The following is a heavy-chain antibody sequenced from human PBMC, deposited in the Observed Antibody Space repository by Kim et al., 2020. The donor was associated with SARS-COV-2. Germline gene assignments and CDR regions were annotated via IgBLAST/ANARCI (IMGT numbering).Heavy chain of an antibody. CDR2: IYYSGST. D-gene: IGHD3-16*01. Sequence: SETLSLTCTVSGGSITSSDYYWSWIRQPPGKGLEWIGYIYYSGSTYYNPSLKSRVTISLYTSKNQFSLKLSSVTAADTAVYYCASGITFGGVPYYYYAIDVWAQGTTVTVSS. J-gene: IGHJ6*02. CDR3: ASGITFGGVPYYYYAIDV. CDR1: GGSITSSDYY. V-gene: IGHV4-30-4*01.